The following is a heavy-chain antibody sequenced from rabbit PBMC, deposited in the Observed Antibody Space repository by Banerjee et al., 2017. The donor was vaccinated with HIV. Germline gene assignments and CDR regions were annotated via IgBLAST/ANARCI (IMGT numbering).Heavy chain of an antibody. V-gene: IGHV1S45*01. Sequence: QERLVESGGGLVQPEGSLTLTCKASGSDISSNAMCWVRQAPGKGLEWIGCINTSSGNTVYASWAKGRFTISKTSSTTVTLQMTSLTAADTATYFCARDLAGAIGWNFNLWGQGTLVTVS. CDR2: INTSSGNT. CDR1: GSDISSNA. D-gene: IGHD4-1*01. J-gene: IGHJ4*01. CDR3: ARDLAGAIGWNFNL.